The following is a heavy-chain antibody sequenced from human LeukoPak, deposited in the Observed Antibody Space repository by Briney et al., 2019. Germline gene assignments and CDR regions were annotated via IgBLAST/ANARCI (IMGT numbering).Heavy chain of an antibody. CDR3: ASDLSGPRDS. J-gene: IGHJ4*02. V-gene: IGHV3-74*03. CDR2: LNEDASST. Sequence: GGSLSLSCAASGFTFSRYWMHWVRQDPGVGPVWISRLNEDASSTTYADSVMGRFTISRDNARNTLDLQLNSLRVEDTAIYYCASDLSGPRDSSGQGTLVTVSS. D-gene: IGHD3-10*01. CDR1: GFTFSRYW.